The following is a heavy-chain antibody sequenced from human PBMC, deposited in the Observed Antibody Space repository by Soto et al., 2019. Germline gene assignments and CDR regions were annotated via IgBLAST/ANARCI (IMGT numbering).Heavy chain of an antibody. CDR1: GFTFSSYA. CDR3: AKDPRPYYDSSGYYGH. D-gene: IGHD3-22*01. J-gene: IGHJ4*02. V-gene: IGHV3-23*01. CDR2: ISGSGGST. Sequence: LRLSCAASGFTFSSYAMSWVRQAPGKGLEWVSAISGSGGSTYYADSVKGRFTISRDNSKNTLYLQMNSLRAEDTAVYYCAKDPRPYYDSSGYYGHWGQGTLVTVSS.